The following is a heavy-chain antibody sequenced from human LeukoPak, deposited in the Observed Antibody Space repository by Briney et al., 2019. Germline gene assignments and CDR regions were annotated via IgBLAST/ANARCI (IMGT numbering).Heavy chain of an antibody. CDR1: GVTFTSYG. D-gene: IGHD3-22*01. CDR3: AKDALLGTYYHTNGYTH. J-gene: IGHJ4*02. Sequence: PRGIPRLSCAASGVTFTSYGMYAGRHAPRKGLEWGAVISYDGSNKYYADSVKGRFTISRDNPKNPLYLQMTSLRAEDTALYYCAKDALLGTYYHTNGYTHWGQGTLVAVYS. V-gene: IGHV3-30*18. CDR2: ISYDGSNK.